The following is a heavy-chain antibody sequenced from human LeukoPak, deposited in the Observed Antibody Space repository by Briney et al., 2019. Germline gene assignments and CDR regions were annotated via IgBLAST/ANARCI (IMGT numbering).Heavy chain of an antibody. J-gene: IGHJ4*02. Sequence: ASVKVSCKASGYTFTGYYMHWVRQAPGQGLEWMGWINPNSGGTNYAQKFQSRVTMTRDTSISTACMELSRLRSDDTAVYYCARDDSGSYYFDYWGQGTLVTVSS. CDR2: INPNSGGT. V-gene: IGHV1-2*02. CDR3: ARDDSGSYYFDY. CDR1: GYTFTGYY. D-gene: IGHD1-26*01.